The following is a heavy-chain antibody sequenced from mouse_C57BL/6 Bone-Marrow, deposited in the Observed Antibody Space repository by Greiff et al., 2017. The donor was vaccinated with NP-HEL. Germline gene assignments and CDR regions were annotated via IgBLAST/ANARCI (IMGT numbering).Heavy chain of an antibody. CDR2: IDPSDSET. J-gene: IGHJ1*03. Sequence: QVQLKQPGAELVRPGSSVKLSCKASGYTFTSYWMHWVKQRPIQGLEWIGNIDPSDSETHYNQKFKDKATLTVDKSSSTAYMQLSSLTSEDSAVYYCARGGDRYWYFDVWGTGTTVTVSS. CDR1: GYTFTSYW. D-gene: IGHD3-3*01. V-gene: IGHV1-52*01. CDR3: ARGGDRYWYFDV.